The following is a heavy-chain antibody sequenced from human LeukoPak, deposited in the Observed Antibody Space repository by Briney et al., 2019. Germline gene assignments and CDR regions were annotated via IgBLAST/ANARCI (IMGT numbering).Heavy chain of an antibody. CDR1: GFTFSSYS. J-gene: IGHJ4*02. Sequence: GGSLRLSCAVSGFTFSSYSMNWVRQAPGKGLEWVSSISSSSSYIYYADSVKGRFTISRDNAKNSLYLQMNSLRAEDTAVYYCARDKYSYAPFDYWGQGTLVTVSS. CDR2: ISSSSSYI. CDR3: ARDKYSYAPFDY. V-gene: IGHV3-21*01. D-gene: IGHD5-18*01.